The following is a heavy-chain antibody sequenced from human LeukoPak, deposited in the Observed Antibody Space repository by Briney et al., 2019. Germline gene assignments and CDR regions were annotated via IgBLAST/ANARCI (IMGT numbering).Heavy chain of an antibody. CDR1: GESFNGYY. CDR3: ARDRARQPFVWFDP. Sequence: SETLSLTCAVYGESFNGYYWTWIRQSPQKGLEWIGHINHVGITNYNPSLKSRLTILVDTSKNQFSLKLSSVTAADTAVYYCARDRARQPFVWFDPWGQGTLVTVSS. V-gene: IGHV4-34*10. D-gene: IGHD3-22*01. CDR2: INHVGIT. J-gene: IGHJ5*02.